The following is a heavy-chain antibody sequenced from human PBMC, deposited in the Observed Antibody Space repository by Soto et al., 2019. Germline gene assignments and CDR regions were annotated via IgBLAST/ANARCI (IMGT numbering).Heavy chain of an antibody. Sequence: QVQLESGGGVVPPGRALRLSCAASGFTFSSYGMHWVRQAPGKGLEWVAVISYDGSNKYYADSVKGRFTISRDNSKNTLYLQMNSLRAEDTAVYYCAKDLDYYDSSGYYYEASAFDYWGQGTLVTVGS. J-gene: IGHJ4*02. D-gene: IGHD3-22*01. CDR1: GFTFSSYG. V-gene: IGHV3-30*18. CDR3: AKDLDYYDSSGYYYEASAFDY. CDR2: ISYDGSNK.